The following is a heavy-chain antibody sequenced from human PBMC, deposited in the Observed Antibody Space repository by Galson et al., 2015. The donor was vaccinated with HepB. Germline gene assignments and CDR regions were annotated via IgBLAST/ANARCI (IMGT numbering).Heavy chain of an antibody. CDR1: GFTVSSNY. CDR3: ARDGVAATSNYGMDV. CDR2: IYSGSST. Sequence: SLRLSCAASGFTVSSNYISWGRQAPGKGLEWVSVIYSGSSTYYADSVKGRFTISRDNAKNSLYLQMNSLRAEDTAVYYCARDGVAATSNYGMDVWGQGTTVTVSS. D-gene: IGHD2-15*01. J-gene: IGHJ6*02. V-gene: IGHV3-53*01.